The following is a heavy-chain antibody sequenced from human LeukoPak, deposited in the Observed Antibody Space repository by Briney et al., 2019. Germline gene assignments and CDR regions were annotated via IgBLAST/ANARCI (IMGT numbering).Heavy chain of an antibody. Sequence: SETLSLTCTVSGGSISRDYWNWIRQPPGKGLEWIGYLYYSGSTTYNSSLKSRVTISVDSSKHQFSLTLSSVTAADTAVYYCARGEYMTSPDYWGTGTLVAASS. CDR2: LYYSGST. J-gene: IGHJ4*02. CDR1: GGSISRDY. V-gene: IGHV4-59*01. CDR3: ARGEYMTSPDY. D-gene: IGHD2/OR15-2a*01.